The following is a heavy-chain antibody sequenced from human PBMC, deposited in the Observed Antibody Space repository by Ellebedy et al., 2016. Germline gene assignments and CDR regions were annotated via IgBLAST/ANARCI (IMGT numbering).Heavy chain of an antibody. CDR1: GGSINSYY. D-gene: IGHD3-16*02. CDR3: AKENNIVVSARFDP. J-gene: IGHJ5*02. Sequence: SETLSLXXTVSGGSINSYYWSWIRQPAGKGLEWIGRIYTPGSTNYNPSLKSRVSMSLDTSKNQFFLNLRSETAADTAVYYCAKENNIVVSARFDPWGQGILVTVSS. CDR2: IYTPGST. V-gene: IGHV4-4*07.